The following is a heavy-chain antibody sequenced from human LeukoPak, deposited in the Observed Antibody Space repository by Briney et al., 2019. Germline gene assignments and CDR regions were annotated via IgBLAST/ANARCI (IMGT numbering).Heavy chain of an antibody. J-gene: IGHJ6*03. CDR2: INPSGGST. D-gene: IGHD6-19*01. Sequence: VASVKVSCKASGYTFTSYYMHWVRQAPGQGLEWMGIINPSGGSTSYAQKFQGRVTMTRDTSTSTVYMELSSLRSEDTAVYYCARGRGIAVNLYYYYYYMDVWGKGTTVTVSS. V-gene: IGHV1-46*01. CDR1: GYTFTSYY. CDR3: ARGRGIAVNLYYYYYYMDV.